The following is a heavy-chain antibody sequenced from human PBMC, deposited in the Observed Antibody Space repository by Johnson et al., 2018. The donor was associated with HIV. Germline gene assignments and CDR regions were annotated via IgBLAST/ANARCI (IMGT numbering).Heavy chain of an antibody. Sequence: QVQLVESGGGLVKPGGSLRLSCAASGFIFSDYYMAWIRQAPGKGLEWISYISSSGSTIYYADSVKGRFTIARDNATNSLYLQMNSLRAEDTAVYYCARSGTAVDGYSSSLGDAFDIWGQGTMVTVSS. D-gene: IGHD6-13*01. CDR1: GFIFSDYY. J-gene: IGHJ3*02. CDR3: ARSGTAVDGYSSSLGDAFDI. V-gene: IGHV3-11*04. CDR2: ISSSGSTI.